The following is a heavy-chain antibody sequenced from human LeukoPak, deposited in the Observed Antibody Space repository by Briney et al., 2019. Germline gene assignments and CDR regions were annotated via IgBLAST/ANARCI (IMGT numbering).Heavy chain of an antibody. V-gene: IGHV3-66*01. CDR3: ARSHYDSSGYYFLDY. D-gene: IGHD3-22*01. CDR1: GFTVSSNY. CDR2: IYNGGST. Sequence: PGGSLRLSCAASGFTVSSNYMSWVRQAPGKGLEWVSVIYNGGSTYYADSVKGRFTISRDNSKNTLYLQMNSLRAEDTAVYYCARSHYDSSGYYFLDYWGQGTLVTVSS. J-gene: IGHJ4*02.